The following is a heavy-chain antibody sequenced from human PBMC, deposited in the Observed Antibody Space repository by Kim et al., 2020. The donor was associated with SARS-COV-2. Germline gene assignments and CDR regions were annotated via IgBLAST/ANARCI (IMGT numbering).Heavy chain of an antibody. V-gene: IGHV3-7*04. D-gene: IGHD4-17*01. J-gene: IGHJ5*02. CDR1: GFTFSSYW. Sequence: GGSLRLSCAASGFTFSSYWMSWVRQAPGKGLEWVANIKQDGSEKYYVDSVKGRFTISRDNAKNSLYLQMNSLRAEDTAVYYCARATVDYGDFLFDPWGQGTLVTVSS. CDR2: IKQDGSEK. CDR3: ARATVDYGDFLFDP.